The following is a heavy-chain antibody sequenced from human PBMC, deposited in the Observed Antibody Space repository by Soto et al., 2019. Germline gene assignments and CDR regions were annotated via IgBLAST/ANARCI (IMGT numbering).Heavy chain of an antibody. Sequence: GGSLRLSCAASGFTVSSNYMSWVRQAPGKGLEWVSVIYSGGSTYYADSVKGRFTISRDNSKNTLYLQMNSLRAEDTAVYYCARGDGYNYYYGMDVWGQGTTVTVSS. CDR3: ARGDGYNYYYGMDV. D-gene: IGHD2-21*01. CDR2: IYSGGST. V-gene: IGHV3-53*01. J-gene: IGHJ6*02. CDR1: GFTVSSNY.